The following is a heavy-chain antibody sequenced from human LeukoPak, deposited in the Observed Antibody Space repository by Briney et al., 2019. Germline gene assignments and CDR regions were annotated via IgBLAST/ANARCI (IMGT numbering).Heavy chain of an antibody. CDR3: ARDRGQTGYYWSYYYYMDV. J-gene: IGHJ6*03. V-gene: IGHV3-48*01. CDR1: GFTFSDYS. CDR2: ISGGSSTM. Sequence: HSGGSLRLSCAASGFTFSDYSVNWVRQAPGKGLEWVSYISGGSSTMYYADSVKGRFTISRDNAQNSLYLQMNSLRAEDTAVYYCARDRGQTGYYWSYYYYMDVWGIGTTVTVSS. D-gene: IGHD3-9*01.